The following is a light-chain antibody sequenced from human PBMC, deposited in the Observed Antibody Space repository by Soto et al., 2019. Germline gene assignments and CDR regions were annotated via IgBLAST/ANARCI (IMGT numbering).Light chain of an antibody. CDR1: QSVSSN. CDR3: QQYSSWPPIT. J-gene: IGKJ2*01. Sequence: EIVMTQSPATLSVSPGERATVSCRASQSVSSNLAWYQQKPGQTPRLLIYGASTRATGIPARFSGSGSGTDFTLTISSLQSEDFAVYYCQQYSSWPPITFGQGTKVEIK. V-gene: IGKV3-15*01. CDR2: GAS.